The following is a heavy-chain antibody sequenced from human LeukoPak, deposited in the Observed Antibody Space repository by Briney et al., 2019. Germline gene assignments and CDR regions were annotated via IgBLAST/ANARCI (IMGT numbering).Heavy chain of an antibody. CDR3: ARGAFISSNSWVDY. D-gene: IGHD2-2*01. J-gene: IGHJ4*02. CDR2: IEQDGSEK. CDR1: GFTFTNHW. Sequence: GGSLRLSCAASGFTFTNHWMSWVRQAPGKGLEWVANIEQDGSEKFYVGSVRGRFTDSRDNAKNSLYLQMNSLRGDDTAVYYCARGAFISSNSWVDYWGQGTLVTVSS. V-gene: IGHV3-7*05.